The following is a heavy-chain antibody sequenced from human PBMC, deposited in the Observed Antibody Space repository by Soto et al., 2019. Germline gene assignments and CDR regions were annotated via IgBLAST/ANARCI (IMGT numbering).Heavy chain of an antibody. CDR2: INPKSGDT. D-gene: IGHD3-22*01. CDR1: EYTFTDYR. J-gene: IGHJ5*02. V-gene: IGHV1-2*02. Sequence: QVQLVQSGAEVKMPGASVKVSCKASEYTFTDYRLHWVRQAPGQGLEWMGWINPKSGDTNYALRFQGRLPMTRNTSISTAYMELSRLRSDDTAVYYCAREARSSSLYDYDSSGQHNWFDPWGQGTLVTVSS. CDR3: AREARSSSLYDYDSSGQHNWFDP.